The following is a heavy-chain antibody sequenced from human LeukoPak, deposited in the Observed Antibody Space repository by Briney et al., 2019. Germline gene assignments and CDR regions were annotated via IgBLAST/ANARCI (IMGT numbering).Heavy chain of an antibody. V-gene: IGHV3-7*04. J-gene: IGHJ4*02. Sequence: GGSLRLSCAASGFPFAPFWMTWVRQAPGKGPEFVATMNRDGSEVAYGNSVRGRFAISRDNAKNSLYLQMYSLRAEDTAVYYCARGIDEWLYLNYWGQGALVTVSS. CDR2: MNRDGSEV. D-gene: IGHD3-3*01. CDR3: ARGIDEWLYLNY. CDR1: GFPFAPFW.